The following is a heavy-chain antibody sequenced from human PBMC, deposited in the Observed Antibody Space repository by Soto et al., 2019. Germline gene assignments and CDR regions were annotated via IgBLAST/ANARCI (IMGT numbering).Heavy chain of an antibody. CDR3: ARGGGPYVWFNEF. J-gene: IGHJ4*02. CDR2: IIPVFGTT. D-gene: IGHD3-16*01. Sequence: QAHLVQSGPEVKKPGSSVKVSCKDSGGLFSSFAISWVRQAPGQGLEWLGGIIPVFGTTYYAEKFQDRLTITADESTNTAYMDLSRLTSGDTAIYYCARGGGPYVWFNEFWGQGTLVTVSS. CDR1: GGLFSSFA. V-gene: IGHV1-69*01.